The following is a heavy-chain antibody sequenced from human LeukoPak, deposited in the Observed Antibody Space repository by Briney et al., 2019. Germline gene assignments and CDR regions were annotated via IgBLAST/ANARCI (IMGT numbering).Heavy chain of an antibody. D-gene: IGHD2-2*02. V-gene: IGHV3-21*04. CDR3: AKEGYCSTTDCYIHFDL. CDR2: ISSSSSYI. Sequence: GGSLRLSCAASGFTFSSYSMNWVRQAPGKGLEWVSSISSSSSYIYYADSVKGRFTISRDNAKNSLYLQMNSLRGEDTAVYYCAKEGYCSTTDCYIHFDLWGRGTLVTVSS. J-gene: IGHJ2*01. CDR1: GFTFSSYS.